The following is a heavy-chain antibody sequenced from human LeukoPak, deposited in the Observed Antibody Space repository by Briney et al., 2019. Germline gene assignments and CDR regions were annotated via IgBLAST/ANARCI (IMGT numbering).Heavy chain of an antibody. V-gene: IGHV1-46*01. J-gene: IGHJ4*02. Sequence: ASVKVSCKASGYTFTTYYMHWVRQAPGQGLEWMGIINPSGGDTAYAQKFHGRVTIIRDTSTSTVYMDLSSLTFEDTAVYYCARGPHSSSWPDIPRDYWGQGTLVTVAS. CDR1: GYTFTTYY. CDR3: ARGPHSSSWPDIPRDY. D-gene: IGHD6-13*01. CDR2: INPSGGDT.